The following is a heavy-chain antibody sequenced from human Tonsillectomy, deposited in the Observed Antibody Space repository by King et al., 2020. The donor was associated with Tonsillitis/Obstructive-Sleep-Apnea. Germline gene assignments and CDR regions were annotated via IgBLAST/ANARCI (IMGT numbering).Heavy chain of an antibody. CDR1: GFTFSNFW. CDR2: IKLDGSEK. J-gene: IGHJ4*02. D-gene: IGHD1-26*01. V-gene: IGHV3-7*01. CDR3: VRDSGAVDS. Sequence: EVQLVESGGGLVQPGGSLRLSCVASGFTFSNFWMSWVRQAPGKGLEWVANIKLDGSEKYYVDSVKGRVTISRDNAKNSLCLQMDSLRPEDAAIYYCVRDSGAVDSWGQGTLVTVSS.